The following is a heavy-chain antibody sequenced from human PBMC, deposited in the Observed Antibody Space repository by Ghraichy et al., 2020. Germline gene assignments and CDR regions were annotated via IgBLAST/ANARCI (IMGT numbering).Heavy chain of an antibody. Sequence: SETLSLTCAVYGGSFSGYYWSWIRQPPGKGLEWIGEINHSGSTNYNPSLKSRVTISVDTSKNQFSLKLSSVTAADTAVYYCARPGYDYVWGSYRYSPPSGMDVWGQGTTVTVSS. V-gene: IGHV4-34*01. J-gene: IGHJ6*02. CDR2: INHSGST. D-gene: IGHD3-16*02. CDR3: ARPGYDYVWGSYRYSPPSGMDV. CDR1: GGSFSGYY.